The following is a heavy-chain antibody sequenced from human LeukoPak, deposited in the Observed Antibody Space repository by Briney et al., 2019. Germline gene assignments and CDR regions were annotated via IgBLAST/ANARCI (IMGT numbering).Heavy chain of an antibody. CDR1: GYTSTSYY. J-gene: IGHJ6*02. Sequence: ASVTVSCKASGYTSTSYYMHWVRQAPGQGLEWMGIINPSGGSTSYAQKFQGRVTMTRDTSTSTVYMELSSLRSEDTAVYYCARDLLNYYYGMDVWGQGTTVTVSS. CDR3: ARDLLNYYYGMDV. CDR2: INPSGGST. V-gene: IGHV1-46*01.